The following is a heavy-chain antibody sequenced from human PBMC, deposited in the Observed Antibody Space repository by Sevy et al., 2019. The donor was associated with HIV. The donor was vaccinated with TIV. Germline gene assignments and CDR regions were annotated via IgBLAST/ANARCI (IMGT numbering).Heavy chain of an antibody. CDR3: ARDRGVGTSAYGMDV. Sequence: GSLRLSCAASGFTFSSSTMNWVRQAPGKGLEWVSSISSGSSYIYYADSVKGRFTIARDNAKNLLYLQMNSLRAEDSAVYHCARDRGVGTSAYGMDVWGQGTTVTVSS. V-gene: IGHV3-21*01. D-gene: IGHD3-10*01. J-gene: IGHJ6*02. CDR1: GFTFSSST. CDR2: ISSGSSYI.